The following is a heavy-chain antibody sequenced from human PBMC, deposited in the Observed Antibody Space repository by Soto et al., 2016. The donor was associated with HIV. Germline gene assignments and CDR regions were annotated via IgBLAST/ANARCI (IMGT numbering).Heavy chain of an antibody. Sequence: VQVFESGGALVQTGGSLRLSCAVSGFTFSSFAMNWVRQIPGKGLEWVSVISSSGGSTSYADSVRGRFIISRDNSNNTLYLQMQSLRVDDTAIYYCATDPYYYDSSAYPLRPEYFQHWGQGTPVTVSS. D-gene: IGHD3-22*01. CDR3: ATDPYYYDSSAYPLRPEYFQH. CDR1: GFTFSSFA. J-gene: IGHJ1*01. CDR2: ISSSGGST. V-gene: IGHV3-23*01.